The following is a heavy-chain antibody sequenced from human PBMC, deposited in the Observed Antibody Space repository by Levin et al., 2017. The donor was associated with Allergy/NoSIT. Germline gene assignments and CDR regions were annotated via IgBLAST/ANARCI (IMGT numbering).Heavy chain of an antibody. CDR3: ARDGPGAYYDFWSGSRPGHFDY. CDR2: TYYRSKWYN. V-gene: IGHV6-1*01. J-gene: IGHJ4*02. D-gene: IGHD3-3*01. Sequence: SQTLSLTCAISGDSVSSTSAAWNWIRQSPSRGLEWLGRTYYRSKWYNDYAVSVKSRITINPDTSKNQFSLQLNSVTPEDTAVYYCARDGPGAYYDFWSGSRPGHFDYWGQGTLVTVSS. CDR1: GDSVSSTSAA.